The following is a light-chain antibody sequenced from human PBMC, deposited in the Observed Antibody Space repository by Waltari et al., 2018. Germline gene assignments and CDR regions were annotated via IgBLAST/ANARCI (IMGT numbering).Light chain of an antibody. V-gene: IGKV3-20*01. CDR2: AAS. J-gene: IGKJ1*01. CDR1: KSISKY. CDR3: QNHERLPAT. Sequence: VLTQSPGTLSLSPGETATLPCRASKSISKYLVWYQQRPGHAPRLLIYAASTRATGVPDRFSGSGYGTDFTLTISRLEPEDFAVYYCQNHERLPATFGQGTKVEIK.